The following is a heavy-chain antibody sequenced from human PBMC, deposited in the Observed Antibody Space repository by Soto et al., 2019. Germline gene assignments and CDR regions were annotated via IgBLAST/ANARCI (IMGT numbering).Heavy chain of an antibody. D-gene: IGHD3-22*01. CDR1: GFTFSSYG. CDR3: ARDMGHDSTGFSDY. J-gene: IGHJ4*02. V-gene: IGHV3-33*01. Sequence: QVQLVESGGGVVQPGRSLRLSCAASGFTFSSYGMHWVRQAPGKGLEWMAVIWHDGSNQYYADSVKGRFTISRDNSKNTLYLQMNSLRAEGTAVYNCARDMGHDSTGFSDYWGQGTLVTVSS. CDR2: IWHDGSNQ.